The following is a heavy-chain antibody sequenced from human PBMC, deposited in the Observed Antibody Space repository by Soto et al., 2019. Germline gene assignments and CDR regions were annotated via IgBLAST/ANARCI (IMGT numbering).Heavy chain of an antibody. CDR2: ISSSGYI. D-gene: IGHD2-15*01. CDR1: VFNFNSYT. CDR3: ERDCRGGSCYPGMDV. V-gene: IGHV3-21*01. Sequence: VGSLRLSCASSVFNFNSYTINCVRHSPGKRLEWLSSISSSGYIFSTDSVRGRFTISRDNAKNSVYLQINSLRAEDTAVYFCERDCRGGSCYPGMDVWGQGTTVNVSS. J-gene: IGHJ6*01.